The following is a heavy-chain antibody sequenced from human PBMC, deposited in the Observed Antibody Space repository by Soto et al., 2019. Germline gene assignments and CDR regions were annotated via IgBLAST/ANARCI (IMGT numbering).Heavy chain of an antibody. V-gene: IGHV5-51*01. Sequence: GESLKISCYGSGYSFPNYCIGLVRQMPGKGLEWMGFIYPGDSDTKYNPSFQGQVTISVDESLRTAYLQWSGLKASDTAMYYCVREYTSSLTFDYWGQGTLVTVSS. CDR2: IYPGDSDT. CDR3: VREYTSSLTFDY. J-gene: IGHJ4*02. D-gene: IGHD2-2*01. CDR1: GYSFPNYC.